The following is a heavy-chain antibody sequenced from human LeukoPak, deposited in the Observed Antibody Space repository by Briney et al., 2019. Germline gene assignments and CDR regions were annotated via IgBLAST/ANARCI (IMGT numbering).Heavy chain of an antibody. V-gene: IGHV3-53*01. D-gene: IGHD3-9*01. CDR2: IYSGGST. Sequence: PGGSLRLSCAASGFTVSSNYMSWVRQAPGKGPEWVSVIYSGGSTDYADSVKGRFTISRDTSKNTLYLQMNSLRVEDTAVYYCARSSHYDILTGYSEEDAFDIWGQGTMVTVSS. CDR3: ARSSHYDILTGYSEEDAFDI. J-gene: IGHJ3*02. CDR1: GFTVSSNY.